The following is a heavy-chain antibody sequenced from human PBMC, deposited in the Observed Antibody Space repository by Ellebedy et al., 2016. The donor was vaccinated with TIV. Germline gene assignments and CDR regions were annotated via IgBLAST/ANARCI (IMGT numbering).Heavy chain of an antibody. CDR3: AKFGDAGRYDFWSGSSSKYYYYMDV. Sequence: GESLKISXAASGFTFDDYAMHWVRQAPGKGLEWVSAISGSGGSTYYADSVKGRFTISRDNSKNTLYLQMNSLRAEDTAVYYCAKFGDAGRYDFWSGSSSKYYYYMDVWGKGTTVTVSS. J-gene: IGHJ6*03. V-gene: IGHV3-23*01. CDR2: ISGSGGST. CDR1: GFTFDDYA. D-gene: IGHD3-3*01.